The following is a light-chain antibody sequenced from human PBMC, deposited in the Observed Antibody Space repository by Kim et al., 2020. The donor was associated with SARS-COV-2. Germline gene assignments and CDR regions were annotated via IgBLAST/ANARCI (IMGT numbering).Light chain of an antibody. J-gene: IGLJ1*01. CDR1: KSGRKR. CDR3: QVWDSSSDG. Sequence: GGQGKKGRNNGGGKKSGRKRGKWDQEKEGKAPVMVVNDDSEGSSGIPERCAGTNSGNTATLTNRRGEEGDEADYYCQVWDSSSDGFGTGTKVTVL. V-gene: IGLV3-21*03. CDR2: DDS.